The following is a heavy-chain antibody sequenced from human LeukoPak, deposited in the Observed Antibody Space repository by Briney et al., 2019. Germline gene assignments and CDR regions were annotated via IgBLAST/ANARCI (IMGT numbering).Heavy chain of an antibody. J-gene: IGHJ4*02. V-gene: IGHV3-66*01. CDR3: ARGRGYTDPFDY. D-gene: IGHD5-18*01. CDR1: GFTFGDYA. CDR2: IYSGGDT. Sequence: GGSLRLSCTASGFTFGDYAMSWVCQAPGKGLEWVSLIYSGGDTYYADSVKGRFTISRDSSKNTLYLQMNSLRAEDTAVYYCARGRGYTDPFDYWGQGALVTVSS.